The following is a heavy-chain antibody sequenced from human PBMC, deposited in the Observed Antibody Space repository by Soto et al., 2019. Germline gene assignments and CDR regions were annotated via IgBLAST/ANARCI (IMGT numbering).Heavy chain of an antibody. J-gene: IGHJ6*02. V-gene: IGHV3-33*01. D-gene: IGHD1-1*01. CDR1: GFTFSSYA. CDR2: MWYDRSHT. CDR3: SRDRSWRTGYYSGIDV. Sequence: QAHLVESGGGVVQPGGSLRLSCAASGFTFSSYAMHWVRQAPGKRLEWVALMWYDRSHTYYAESVRGRFNISRDESKNMLFLHMSGLRAEDTAVYYCSRDRSWRTGYYSGIDVWGQGTTVTVS.